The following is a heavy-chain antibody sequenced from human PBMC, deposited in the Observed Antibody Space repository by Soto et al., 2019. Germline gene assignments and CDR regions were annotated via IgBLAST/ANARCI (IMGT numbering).Heavy chain of an antibody. CDR1: GLTFWNYA. V-gene: IGHV3-23*01. CDR2: ISGSGSMK. J-gene: IGHJ4*02. D-gene: IGHD2-15*01. CDR3: AKEAVASEQVPIPGDS. Sequence: EVYLLESGGGLVQPGGSLRLSCTASGLTFWNYAMTWVRQAPGRGLEWVSGISGSGSMKYYADSVKGRFTISRDNSKNMLFLQMDSLRDEDTAMYHCAKEAVASEQVPIPGDSWGQGTLVTVSS.